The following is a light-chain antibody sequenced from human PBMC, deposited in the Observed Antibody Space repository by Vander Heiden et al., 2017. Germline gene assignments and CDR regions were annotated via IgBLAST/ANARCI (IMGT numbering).Light chain of an antibody. V-gene: IGLV1-47*01. Sequence: QSVLTQPPPASGTPGQRVTISCSGSISNIGRNYPYCYQQDPGTAPKLLICKNSQRPSGVPDRFSGSKSGTTGSLTISGLRSEDEADYYCAAWDGSLKGWVFGGGTKLTVL. CDR1: ISNIGRNY. CDR2: KNS. J-gene: IGLJ2*01. CDR3: AAWDGSLKGWV.